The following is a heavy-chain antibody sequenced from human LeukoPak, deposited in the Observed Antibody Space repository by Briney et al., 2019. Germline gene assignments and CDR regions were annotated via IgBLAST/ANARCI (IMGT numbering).Heavy chain of an antibody. CDR2: INHSGST. J-gene: IGHJ4*02. D-gene: IGHD3-22*01. Sequence: SQTLSLTCTVSGGSISSGSYYWSWIRQPPGKGLEWIGEINHSGSTNYNPSLKSRVTISVDTSKNQFSLKLSSVTAADTAVYYCARLEFNYDSSGIDYWGQGTLVTVSS. V-gene: IGHV4-30-2*01. CDR3: ARLEFNYDSSGIDY. CDR1: GGSISSGSYY.